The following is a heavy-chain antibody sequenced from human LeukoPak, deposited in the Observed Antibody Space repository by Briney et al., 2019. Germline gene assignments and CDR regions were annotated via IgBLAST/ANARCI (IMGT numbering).Heavy chain of an antibody. CDR3: ARGHIIEWFDY. CDR2: ISGSGGST. Sequence: GGSLRLSCAASGFTFSSYAMSWVRQAPGKGLEWVSAISGSGGSTNYADSVKGRFTVSRDNSKNTLYLQMNSLRAEDTAVYYCARGHIIEWFDYWGQGTLVTVSS. J-gene: IGHJ4*02. D-gene: IGHD3-3*01. CDR1: GFTFSSYA. V-gene: IGHV3-23*01.